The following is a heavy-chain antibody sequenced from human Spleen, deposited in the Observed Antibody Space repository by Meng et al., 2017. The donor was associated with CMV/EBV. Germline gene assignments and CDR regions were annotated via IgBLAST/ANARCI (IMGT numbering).Heavy chain of an antibody. J-gene: IGHJ4*02. V-gene: IGHV4-59*01. D-gene: IGHD5-24*01. Sequence: QVQLQESGPGLVKSSEPLSPTCTVSGGSISSYYWSWIRQPPGKGLELVGYIYYSGSTNHNPPLKSRVTISVDTSKNQFSLKLSSVTAADTAVYYCARWLQTRFDYWGQGTLVTVSS. CDR1: GGSISSYY. CDR2: IYYSGST. CDR3: ARWLQTRFDY.